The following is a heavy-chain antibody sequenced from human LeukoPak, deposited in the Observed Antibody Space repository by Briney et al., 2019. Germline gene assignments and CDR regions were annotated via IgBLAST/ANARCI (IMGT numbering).Heavy chain of an antibody. D-gene: IGHD3-10*01. CDR2: IKQDGSEK. CDR3: ARAFRMVPYYYYGMDV. V-gene: IGHV3-7*02. Sequence: QPGGSLRLSCAASGLTFSSYWMSWVRQAPGKGLEWVANIKQDGSEKYYVDSVKGRFTISRDNAKNSLYLQMNSLRAEDTAVYYCARAFRMVPYYYYGMDVWGQGTTVTVSS. CDR1: GLTFSSYW. J-gene: IGHJ6*02.